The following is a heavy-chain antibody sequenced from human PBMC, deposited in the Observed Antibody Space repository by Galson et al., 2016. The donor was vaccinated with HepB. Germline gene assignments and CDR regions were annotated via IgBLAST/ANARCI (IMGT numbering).Heavy chain of an antibody. CDR1: GGSISSSDW. CDR2: IYYTGST. CDR3: AHGVTTVEMDYWYFDI. D-gene: IGHD4-23*01. Sequence: SETLSLTCAVSGGSISSSDWWSWVRQPPGQGLDWIGYIYYTGSTHYNPSLESRATLSIDTSKNQFSLNLRSLSAADTAVYYCAHGVTTVEMDYWYFDIWGRGTLVAVSS. V-gene: IGHV4-4*02. J-gene: IGHJ2*01.